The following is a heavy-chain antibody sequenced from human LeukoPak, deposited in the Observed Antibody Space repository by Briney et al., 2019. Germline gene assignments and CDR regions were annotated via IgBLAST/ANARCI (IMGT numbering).Heavy chain of an antibody. V-gene: IGHV4-59*01. D-gene: IGHD3-10*01. CDR1: GGSISSYY. CDR2: IYYSGST. J-gene: IGHJ4*02. CDR3: ARASGGGFDY. Sequence: PSETLSLTCTVSGGSISSYYWSWIRQPPGKGLGWIGYIYYSGSTNYNPSLKSRVTISVDTSKNQFSLKLSSVTAADTAVYYCARASGGGFDYWGQGTLVTVSS.